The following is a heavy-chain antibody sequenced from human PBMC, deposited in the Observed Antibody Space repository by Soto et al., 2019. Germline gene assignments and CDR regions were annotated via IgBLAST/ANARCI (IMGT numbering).Heavy chain of an antibody. CDR3: ARGHDSNDS. CDR2: IYHSGST. Sequence: QLQLQESGAGLVKPSQTLSLTCAVSGGSISSGDYSWSWIRQPPGKGLEWIGYIYHSGSTYYNPSLKSRVTISIDSSKNQFSLKLTSVTAADTAVYYCARGHDSNDSWGQGTLVTVSS. D-gene: IGHD3-22*01. J-gene: IGHJ4*02. V-gene: IGHV4-30-2*01. CDR1: GGSISSGDYS.